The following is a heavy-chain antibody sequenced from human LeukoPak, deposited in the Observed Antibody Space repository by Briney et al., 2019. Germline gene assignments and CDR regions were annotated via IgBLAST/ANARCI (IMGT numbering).Heavy chain of an antibody. CDR1: GGSISSGSYY. Sequence: KTSETLSLTCTVSGGSISSGSYYWSWIRQPAGKGLEWIGRIYTSGSTNYNPSLKSRVTISVDTSKNQFSLKLSSVTAADTAVYYCARCENYYGMGVWGQGTTVTVSS. CDR3: ARCENYYGMGV. CDR2: IYTSGST. V-gene: IGHV4-61*02. J-gene: IGHJ6*02.